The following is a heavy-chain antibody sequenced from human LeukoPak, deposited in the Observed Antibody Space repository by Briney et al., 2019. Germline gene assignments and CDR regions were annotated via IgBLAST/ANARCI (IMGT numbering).Heavy chain of an antibody. CDR3: AVSLSSGGYFDY. D-gene: IGHD6-19*01. CDR1: GFTFSNFG. V-gene: IGHV3-30*03. J-gene: IGHJ4*02. CDR2: ISFDGSDK. Sequence: GGSLRLSCAASGFTFSNFGMHWVRQAPGKGLEWVAVISFDGSDKYYADSVKGRFTISRDNSKNTLYLQMNSLRAEDTAVYYCAVSLSSGGYFDYWGQGTLVTVSS.